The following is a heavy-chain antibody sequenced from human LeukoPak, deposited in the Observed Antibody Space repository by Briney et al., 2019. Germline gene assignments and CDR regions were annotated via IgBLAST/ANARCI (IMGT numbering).Heavy chain of an antibody. J-gene: IGHJ4*02. CDR3: AKDGRGRTFFGDIEY. CDR1: GFTFSLYG. V-gene: IGHV3-30*18. Sequence: GGSLRLSCAASGFTFSLYGMHWVRQAPGKGLEWVAVISNDGDYEYYTDSVKGRFTISRDNAKDTLCLQMDSLRREDTAVYYCAKDGRGRTFFGDIEYWGQGTLVAVSS. CDR2: ISNDGDYE. D-gene: IGHD3-10*01.